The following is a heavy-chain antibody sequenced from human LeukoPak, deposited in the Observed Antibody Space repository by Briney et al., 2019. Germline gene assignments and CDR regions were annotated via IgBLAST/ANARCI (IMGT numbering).Heavy chain of an antibody. CDR2: IYYSGST. D-gene: IGHD4-23*01. Sequence: SETLSLTCTVSGGSISSGGYYWSWIRQHPGKGLEWIGYIYYSGSTYYNPSLKSRVTISVDTSKNQFTLKLSSVTAADTAVYYCASIPNSVAFHIWGQGTMVTVSS. V-gene: IGHV4-31*03. J-gene: IGHJ3*02. CDR1: GGSISSGGYY. CDR3: ASIPNSVAFHI.